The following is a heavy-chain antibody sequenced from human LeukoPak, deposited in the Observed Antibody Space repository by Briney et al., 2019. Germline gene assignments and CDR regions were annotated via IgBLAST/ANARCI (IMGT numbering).Heavy chain of an antibody. CDR2: ISGSGGST. CDR3: AGHGLDFWSTHDAFDI. V-gene: IGHV3-23*01. CDR1: GFTFSSYA. Sequence: GGSLRLSCAASGFTFSSYAMSWVRQAPGKGLEWVSAISGSGGSTYYADSVKGRFTISRDNSKNTLYLQMNSLRAEDTAVYYCAGHGLDFWSTHDAFDIWGQGTMVTVSS. D-gene: IGHD3-3*01. J-gene: IGHJ3*02.